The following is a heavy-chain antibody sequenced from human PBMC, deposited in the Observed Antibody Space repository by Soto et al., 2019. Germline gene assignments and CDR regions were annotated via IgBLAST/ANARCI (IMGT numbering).Heavy chain of an antibody. Sequence: GGSLRLSCGVSGFPFAPSTMSWVRQAPGKGLEWVSTISVSVGSTYSADSVQGRFPVSSDISDNTLFLRMTSLTADDTAVYFCAKRDVPHSTSNAYFYDHWGRGVLVTVSS. V-gene: IGHV3-23*01. CDR2: ISVSVGST. CDR1: GFPFAPST. D-gene: IGHD2-21*02. CDR3: AKRDVPHSTSNAYFYDH. J-gene: IGHJ4*02.